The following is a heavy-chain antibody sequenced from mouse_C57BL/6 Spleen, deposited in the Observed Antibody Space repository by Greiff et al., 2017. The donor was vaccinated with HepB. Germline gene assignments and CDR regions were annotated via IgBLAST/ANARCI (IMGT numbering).Heavy chain of an antibody. CDR3: ARSVYYGSSYDY. D-gene: IGHD1-1*01. V-gene: IGHV1-18*01. CDR2: INPNNGGT. J-gene: IGHJ2*01. Sequence: VQLKQSGPELVKPGASVKIPCKASGYTFTDYNMDWVKQSHGKSLEWIGDINPNNGGTIYNQKFKGKATLTVDKSSSTAYMELRSLTSEDTAVYYCARSVYYGSSYDYWGQGTTLTVSS. CDR1: GYTFTDYN.